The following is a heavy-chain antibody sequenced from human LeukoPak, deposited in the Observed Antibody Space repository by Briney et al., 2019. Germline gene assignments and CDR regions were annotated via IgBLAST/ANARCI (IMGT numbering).Heavy chain of an antibody. J-gene: IGHJ4*02. D-gene: IGHD3-22*01. CDR3: AREYYDSSGYYKYFFDY. Sequence: GGSLRLSCAASGFTVSSNYMSWVRQAPGKGLEWVSVIYRGGSTYYADSVKGRFTISRDNSKNTLFLQMNSLRAEDTAVYYCAREYYDSSGYYKYFFDYWGQGTLVTVSS. CDR1: GFTVSSNY. V-gene: IGHV3-66*01. CDR2: IYRGGST.